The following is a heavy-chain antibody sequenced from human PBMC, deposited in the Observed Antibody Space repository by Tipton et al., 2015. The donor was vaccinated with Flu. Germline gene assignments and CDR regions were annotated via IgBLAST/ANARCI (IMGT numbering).Heavy chain of an antibody. Sequence: TLSLTCTVSGDSVSSGNYYWSWIRKAPGKGLEWIGSIYRSGSTYYNPSLKSRVTISVDTSKTQFSLKLSSVTAADTAVYYCARLTYYYGSGTSDYWGQGTLVTVSS. CDR2: IYRSGST. CDR3: ARLTYYYGSGTSDY. J-gene: IGHJ4*02. D-gene: IGHD3-10*01. V-gene: IGHV4-38-2*02. CDR1: GDSVSSGNYY.